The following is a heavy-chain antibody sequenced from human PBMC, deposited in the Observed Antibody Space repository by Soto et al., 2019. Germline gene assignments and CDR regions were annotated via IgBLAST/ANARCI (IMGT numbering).Heavy chain of an antibody. Sequence: SETLSLTCTVSGGSISSGDYYWSWIRQPPGKGLEWIGYIYYSGSTYYNPSLKSRVTISVDTSKNQFSLKLSSVTAADTAVYYCAKGGYSAYDAFDYWGQGTLVTVSS. D-gene: IGHD5-12*01. CDR2: IYYSGST. V-gene: IGHV4-30-4*01. J-gene: IGHJ4*02. CDR3: AKGGYSAYDAFDY. CDR1: GGSISSGDYY.